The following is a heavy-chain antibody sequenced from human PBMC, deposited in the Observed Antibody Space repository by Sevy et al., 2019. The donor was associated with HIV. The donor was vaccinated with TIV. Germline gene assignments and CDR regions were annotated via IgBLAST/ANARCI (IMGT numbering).Heavy chain of an antibody. Sequence: SETLSLTCAVSGGSISSSNWWSWVRQPPGKGLEWIGEIYHSGSTNYNPSLKSRVTISVDKSKNQLSLKLSSVTAADTAVYYCARVYSSSSLFDYWGQGTLVTVSS. CDR1: GGSISSSNW. CDR3: ARVYSSSSLFDY. CDR2: IYHSGST. J-gene: IGHJ4*02. V-gene: IGHV4-4*02. D-gene: IGHD6-6*01.